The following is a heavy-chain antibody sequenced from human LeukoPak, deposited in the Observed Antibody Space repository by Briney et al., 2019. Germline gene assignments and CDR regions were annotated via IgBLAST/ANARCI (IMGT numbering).Heavy chain of an antibody. V-gene: IGHV4-38-2*02. CDR2: IYHSGST. Sequence: SETLSLTCSVSDYSISSGYYWGWIRQPPGKGLEWIGSIYHSGSTYYNPPLKSRVTISVDTSKNQFSLKLSSVTAADTAVYYCARQYWYFDLWGRGTPGHCLL. J-gene: IGHJ2*01. CDR3: ARQYWYFDL. CDR1: DYSISSGYY.